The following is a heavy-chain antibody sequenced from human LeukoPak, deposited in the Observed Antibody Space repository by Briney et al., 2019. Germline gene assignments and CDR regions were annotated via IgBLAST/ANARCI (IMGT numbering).Heavy chain of an antibody. V-gene: IGHV3-64D*09. J-gene: IGHJ5*02. CDR2: ISCNGDAT. D-gene: IGHD4/OR15-4a*01. CDR3: VKSASNYGANWFDP. CDR1: GFIFSTYA. Sequence: GGSLRLSCSASGFIFSTYAMHWVRQAPGKGLEYSSSISCNGDATYYADSLKGRSTISRDNSKNTLYLQMSSLRIEDTAVYYCVKSASNYGANWFDPWGQGTLVTVSS.